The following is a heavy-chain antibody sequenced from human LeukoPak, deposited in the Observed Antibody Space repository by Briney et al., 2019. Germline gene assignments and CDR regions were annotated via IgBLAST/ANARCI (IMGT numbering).Heavy chain of an antibody. D-gene: IGHD3-10*01. CDR1: GGSISSGGYS. V-gene: IGHV4-30-2*01. Sequence: SQTVSLTCAVSGGSISSGGYSWSWIRQPTGKALEWIGYIYPSGSTHYNPSLKSRVTISIDRSKNQFSLKLSSVTAADTAVYYCARSLRGTDFDYWGQGTLVTVSS. J-gene: IGHJ4*02. CDR2: IYPSGST. CDR3: ARSLRGTDFDY.